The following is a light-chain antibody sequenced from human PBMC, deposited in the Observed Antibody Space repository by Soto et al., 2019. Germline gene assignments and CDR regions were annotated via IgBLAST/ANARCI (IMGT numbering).Light chain of an antibody. J-gene: IGKJ4*01. CDR3: QQFGTSPA. CDR2: GVS. CDR1: QRVGSSS. V-gene: IGKV3-20*01. Sequence: EIVLTQSTGTLSLSPGERAILSCRASQRVGSSSLAWYQQRPGQAPRLLIYGVSTRATGIPDRFSGSGSGTDFTLTISRLESEDFAVYFCQQFGTSPAFGGGTKVEIK.